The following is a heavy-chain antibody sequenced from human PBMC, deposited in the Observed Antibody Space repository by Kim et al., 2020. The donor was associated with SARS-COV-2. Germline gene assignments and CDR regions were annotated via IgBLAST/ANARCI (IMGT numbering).Heavy chain of an antibody. CDR1: GFTFSNYV. CDR3: AKVNYGDYNIGPGPIDV. V-gene: IGHV3-23*05. D-gene: IGHD4-17*01. Sequence: GGSLRLSCVASGFTFSNYVMAWVRQSPGEGLECVSLIHTTVDYTYYVDSVKGRFTISRDNSKDMLYLHMNNLRAEDTAMYFCAKVNYGDYNIGPGPIDVWGQGTKVTVSS. CDR2: IHTTVDYT. J-gene: IGHJ3*01.